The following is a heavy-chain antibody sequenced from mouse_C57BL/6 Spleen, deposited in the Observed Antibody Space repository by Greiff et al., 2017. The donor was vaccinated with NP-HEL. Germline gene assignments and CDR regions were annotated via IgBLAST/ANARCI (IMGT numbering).Heavy chain of an antibody. CDR3: AKHGNYYYGSSYDYYALDY. CDR1: GFSLTSYG. Sequence: VHLVESGPGLVAPSQSLSITCTVSGFSLTSYGVSWVRQPPGKGLEWLGVIWGDGSTNYHSALISRLSISKDNSKSQVFLKLNSLQTDDTATYYCAKHGNYYYGSSYDYYALDYWGQGTSVTVSS. V-gene: IGHV2-3*01. J-gene: IGHJ4*01. CDR2: IWGDGST. D-gene: IGHD1-1*01.